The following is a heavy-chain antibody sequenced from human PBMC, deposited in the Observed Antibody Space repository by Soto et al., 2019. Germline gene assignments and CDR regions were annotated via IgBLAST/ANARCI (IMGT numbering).Heavy chain of an antibody. CDR3: ARDGEAAAWQWFDP. J-gene: IGHJ5*02. CDR2: ISYDGSNK. D-gene: IGHD6-13*01. Sequence: SLRLSCAASGFTFSSYAMHWVRQAPGKGLEWVAVISYDGSNKYYADSVKGRFTISRDNSKNTLYLQMNSLRAEDTAVYYCARDGEAAAWQWFDPWGQGTLVTVSS. V-gene: IGHV3-30-3*01. CDR1: GFTFSSYA.